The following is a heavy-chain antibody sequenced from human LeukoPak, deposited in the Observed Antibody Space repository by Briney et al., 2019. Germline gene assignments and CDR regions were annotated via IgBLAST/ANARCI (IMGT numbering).Heavy chain of an antibody. CDR3: ARDLEYSFDY. V-gene: IGHV3-23*01. CDR1: GFTFSIYA. Sequence: GGSLRPSCAASGFTFSIYAMSCVRQAPGKGLEWVSALSANGGATYYANSVRGRFTISRDNSKNTLYLQMNRLRVEDTAVYYCARDLEYSFDYWGQGTLVTVSS. D-gene: IGHD2/OR15-2a*01. CDR2: LSANGGAT. J-gene: IGHJ4*02.